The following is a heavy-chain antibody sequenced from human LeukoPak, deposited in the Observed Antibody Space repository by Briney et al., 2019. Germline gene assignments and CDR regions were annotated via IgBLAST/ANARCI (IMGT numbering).Heavy chain of an antibody. CDR1: GGSFSGYY. J-gene: IGHJ4*02. Sequence: SETLSLTCAVYGGSFSGYYWSWIRQPPGKGLEWIGEINHSGSTNYNPSLKSLVTISVDTSNNQFSLKLSSVTAADTAVYYCARDGRPGAGYWGQGTLVTVSS. CDR3: ARDGRPGAGY. CDR2: INHSGST. D-gene: IGHD4-17*01. V-gene: IGHV4-34*01.